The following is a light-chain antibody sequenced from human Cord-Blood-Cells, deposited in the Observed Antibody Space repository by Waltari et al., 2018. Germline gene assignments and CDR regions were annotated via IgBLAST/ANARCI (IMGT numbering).Light chain of an antibody. CDR1: SSDVGGYNY. J-gene: IGLJ2*01. CDR3: SSYTSSSTLV. CDR2: DVS. V-gene: IGLV2-14*01. Sequence: QSALTQPASVSGSPGQSITISCTGTSSDVGGYNYVSWYQQHPGKAHKLMRYDVSNRPSGVSNRFSGSKSGNTASLTISGLQAEDEADYYCSSYTSSSTLVFGGGTKLTVL.